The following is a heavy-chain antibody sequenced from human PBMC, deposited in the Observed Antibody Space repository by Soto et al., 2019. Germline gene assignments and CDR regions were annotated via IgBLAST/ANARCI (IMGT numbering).Heavy chain of an antibody. CDR1: GGSISSSSYY. Sequence: QLQLQESGPGLVKPSETLSLTCTVSGGSISSSSYYWGWIRQPPGKGLECIGSIYYSGSTYYNPSLTSRVTISVDTSKNQFSLKLSSVTAADTAVYYYATWVHYYYDSSGILDYWGQGTLVTVSS. CDR3: ATWVHYYYDSSGILDY. J-gene: IGHJ4*02. CDR2: IYYSGST. D-gene: IGHD3-22*01. V-gene: IGHV4-39*01.